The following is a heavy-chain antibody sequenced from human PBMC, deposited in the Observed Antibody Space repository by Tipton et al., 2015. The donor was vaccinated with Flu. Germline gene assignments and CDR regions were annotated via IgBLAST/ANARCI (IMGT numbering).Heavy chain of an antibody. Sequence: TLSLTCTVSGYSISSGYYWGWIRQPPGKGLEWIGSIYHSGSTYYNPSLKSRVTISVDTSKNQFSLKLSSVTAADTAVYYCARGGYDYVWGSYRSGWSYLFDYWGQGTLVTVSS. V-gene: IGHV4-38-2*02. CDR1: GYSISSGYY. J-gene: IGHJ4*02. D-gene: IGHD3-16*02. CDR2: IYHSGST. CDR3: ARGGYDYVWGSYRSGWSYLFDY.